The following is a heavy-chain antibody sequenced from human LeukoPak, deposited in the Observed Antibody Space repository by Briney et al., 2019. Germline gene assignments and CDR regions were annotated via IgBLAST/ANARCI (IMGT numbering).Heavy chain of an antibody. J-gene: IGHJ3*02. D-gene: IGHD6-19*01. Sequence: PGGSLRLSCAASGFNLTDYWMSWVRQAPGKGLEWVANIKQDGSEKYYVDSVKGRFTISRDNAKNSLYLQMNSLRSEDTAVYYCARGRVAVAGKIHAFDIWGQGTMVTVSS. V-gene: IGHV3-7*03. CDR3: ARGRVAVAGKIHAFDI. CDR1: GFNLTDYW. CDR2: IKQDGSEK.